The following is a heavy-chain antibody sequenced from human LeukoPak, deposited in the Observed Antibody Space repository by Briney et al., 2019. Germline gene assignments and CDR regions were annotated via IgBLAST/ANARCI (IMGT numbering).Heavy chain of an antibody. J-gene: IGHJ6*03. D-gene: IGHD2-8*01. Sequence: GASVKVSCKTSGYTFSGSYIHWGRQAPGQGLEWMGRINPNSGDTNYAQNFQGRVTMTRDTSITTAYMELSSLTSDDTAVYFCARSAEHCNNGVCFTDYYMDVWGKGTTVTVSS. CDR1: GYTFSGSY. CDR2: INPNSGDT. CDR3: ARSAEHCNNGVCFTDYYMDV. V-gene: IGHV1-2*06.